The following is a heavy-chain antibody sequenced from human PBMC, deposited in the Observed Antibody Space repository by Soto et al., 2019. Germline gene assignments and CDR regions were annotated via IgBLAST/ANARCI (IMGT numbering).Heavy chain of an antibody. Sequence: GSLRLSCAASGLTVSGKKYLAWVRQAPGKGLEWVSALYDVDGTFYADSVKGRFTTSGDSSRTIVYIQINSLRPDDTAVHYYATWHLREHAYDICGQETAVAFSS. V-gene: IGHV3-53*01. CDR3: ATWHLREHAYDI. D-gene: IGHD4-17*01. CDR2: LYDVDGT. J-gene: IGHJ3*02. CDR1: GLTVSGKKY.